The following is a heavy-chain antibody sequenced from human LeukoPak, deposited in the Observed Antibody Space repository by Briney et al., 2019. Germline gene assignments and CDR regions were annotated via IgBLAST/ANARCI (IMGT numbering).Heavy chain of an antibody. CDR1: GGSISSSSYY. J-gene: IGHJ4*02. CDR2: IYYSGST. Sequence: SETLSLTCTVSGGSISSSSYYWGWIRQPPGKGLEWIGSIYYSGSTYYNPSLKSRVTISVDTSKNQFSLKLSSVTAADTAVYYCARGPVGSSSLDYWGQGTLVTVSS. V-gene: IGHV4-39*01. CDR3: ARGPVGSSSLDY. D-gene: IGHD6-13*01.